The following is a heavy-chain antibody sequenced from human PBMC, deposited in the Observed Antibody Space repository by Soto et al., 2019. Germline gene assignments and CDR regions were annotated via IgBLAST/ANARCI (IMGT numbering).Heavy chain of an antibody. J-gene: IGHJ4*02. CDR1: GGSISSYY. CDR3: ARHTVARIYADFDY. V-gene: IGHV4-59*08. D-gene: IGHD2-15*01. CDR2: IYYTGST. Sequence: WETLSLTGIASGGSISSYYWRWIWQRPGQGLVWIRYIYYTGSTTYNPSLKSRVTISVDTSTTQFSLKLSSVTAADTAVYYCARHTVARIYADFDYWGQGTLVTVSS.